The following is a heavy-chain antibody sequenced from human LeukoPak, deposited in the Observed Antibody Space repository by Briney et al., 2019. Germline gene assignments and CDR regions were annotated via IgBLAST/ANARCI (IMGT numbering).Heavy chain of an antibody. CDR2: ISGSGGST. V-gene: IGHV3-23*01. D-gene: IGHD5-18*01. CDR3: AKEDTAMVTSVLLTPFDY. J-gene: IGHJ4*02. Sequence: GGSLRLSCAASGFTFSSYAMSWVRQAPGMGLEWVSAISGSGGSTYYADSVRGRFTISRDNSKNTLYLQMNSLRAEDTAVYYCAKEDTAMVTSVLLTPFDYWGQGTLVTVSS. CDR1: GFTFSSYA.